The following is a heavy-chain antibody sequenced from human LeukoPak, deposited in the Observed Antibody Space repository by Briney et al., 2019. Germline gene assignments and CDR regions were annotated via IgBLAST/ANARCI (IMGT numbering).Heavy chain of an antibody. CDR1: GFTFSSYG. V-gene: IGHV3-30*18. CDR2: ISYDGSNK. J-gene: IGHJ3*02. D-gene: IGHD3-3*01. CDR3: AKEQGRFWSGYYTYEAFDI. Sequence: GGSLRLSCAASGFTFSSYGIQWVRQAPGKGLEWVAVISYDGSNKYYADSVKGRFTISRDNSKNTLYLQMNSLRAEDTAVYYCAKEQGRFWSGYYTYEAFDIWGQGAMVTVSS.